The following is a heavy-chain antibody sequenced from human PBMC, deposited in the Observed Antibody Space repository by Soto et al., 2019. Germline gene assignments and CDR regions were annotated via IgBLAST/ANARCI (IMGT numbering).Heavy chain of an antibody. CDR3: AREVNNYYGMDV. CDR2: ISYSGST. V-gene: IGHV4-30-4*01. Sequence: QVQLQESGPGLVKPSQTLSLTCSISGASISSADYYWSWFRQPPGKGLEWIGYISYSGSTYYNPSLKSRITISVDTSTTQFSLILSSVTAADTAVFYCAREVNNYYGMDVWGQGTTVTVSS. CDR1: GASISSADYY. J-gene: IGHJ6*02.